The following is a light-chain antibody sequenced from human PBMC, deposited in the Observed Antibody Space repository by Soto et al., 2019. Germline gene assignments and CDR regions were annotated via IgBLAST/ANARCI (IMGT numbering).Light chain of an antibody. CDR3: GSYTSGGAYV. J-gene: IGLJ1*01. Sequence: QSVLTQPASVSGSPGQSITISCTGTSNDVGGYNAVSWYQQHPGKAPKLMIYHVTNRPSGASDRFSGSKSGNTASLTISGLQAEDEADYYCGSYTSGGAYVFGSGTKLTVL. V-gene: IGLV2-14*01. CDR1: SNDVGGYNA. CDR2: HVT.